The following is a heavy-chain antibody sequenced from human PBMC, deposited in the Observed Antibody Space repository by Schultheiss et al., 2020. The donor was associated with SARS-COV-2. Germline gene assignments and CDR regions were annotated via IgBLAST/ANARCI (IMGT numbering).Heavy chain of an antibody. CDR3: AKRLLSSVPCY. Sequence: GESLKISCKGSGYSFTSYWIGWVRQMPGKGLEWMGIIYPGDSDVVNNPSLQGRVTISADKSTRTAYLQWSSLKTSDTAIYYCAKRLLSSVPCYWGQGTLVTVSS. CDR2: IYPGDSDV. CDR1: GYSFTSYW. J-gene: IGHJ4*02. V-gene: IGHV5-51*01. D-gene: IGHD2-15*01.